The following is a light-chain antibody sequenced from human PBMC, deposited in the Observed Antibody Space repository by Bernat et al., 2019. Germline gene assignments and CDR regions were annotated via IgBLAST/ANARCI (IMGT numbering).Light chain of an antibody. CDR1: QGIRDD. CDR3: LQDYNYPFT. CDR2: DAS. V-gene: IGKV1-6*01. Sequence: AIQMTQSPSSLSASVGDRVTITCRASQGIRDDLGWYQQKPGKAPKLLIYDASSLQSGVPSRFSGSGSGTDFTLTISSLQPEDFATYYCLQDYNYPFTFGGGTKVEIK. J-gene: IGKJ4*01.